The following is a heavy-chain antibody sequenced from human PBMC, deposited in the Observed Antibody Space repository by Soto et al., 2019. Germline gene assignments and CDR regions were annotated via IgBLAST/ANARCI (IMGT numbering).Heavy chain of an antibody. D-gene: IGHD3-3*01. CDR3: AKGLLYYDFWSGYFFDY. CDR2: ISGSGGST. J-gene: IGHJ4*02. CDR1: GFTFSSYA. Sequence: PGGSLRLSCAASGFTFSSYAMSWVRQAPGKGLEWVSAISGSGGSTYYADSVKGRFTISRDNSKNTLYLQMNSLRAEDTAVYYCAKGLLYYDFWSGYFFDYWGQGTLVTVSS. V-gene: IGHV3-23*01.